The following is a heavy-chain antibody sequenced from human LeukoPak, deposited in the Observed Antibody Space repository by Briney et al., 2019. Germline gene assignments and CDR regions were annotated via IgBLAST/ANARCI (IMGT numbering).Heavy chain of an antibody. CDR3: ARDRESSSWFDY. V-gene: IGHV3-21*01. D-gene: IGHD6-13*01. J-gene: IGHJ5*01. CDR2: ISSSSYI. CDR1: GFTFSTYS. Sequence: SGGSLRLSCAASGFTFSTYSMNWVRQAPGKGLEWVSSISSSSYIYYADSVKGRFTISRDNAKNSLYLQMNSLRAEDTAAYYCARDRESSSWFDYWGQGTLVTVSS.